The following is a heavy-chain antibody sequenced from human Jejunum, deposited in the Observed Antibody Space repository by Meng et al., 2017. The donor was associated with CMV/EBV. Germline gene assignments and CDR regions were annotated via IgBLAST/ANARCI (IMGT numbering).Heavy chain of an antibody. CDR1: FKSCG. V-gene: IGHV3-33*06. CDR3: AKWMATTRTTGYCGMDV. D-gene: IGHD1/OR15-1a*01. J-gene: IGHJ6*02. CDR2: TWYDGTNT. Sequence: FKSCGVHWGRQAPGKRLWWVAVTWYDGTNTYHADSVKGRFTISRDYSKKTLCLQMNSLRDEATAVYYCAKWMATTRTTGYCGMDVWGRGTAVTVSS.